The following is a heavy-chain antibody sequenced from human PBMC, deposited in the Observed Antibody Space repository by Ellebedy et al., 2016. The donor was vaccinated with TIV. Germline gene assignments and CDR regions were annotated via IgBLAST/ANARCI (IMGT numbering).Heavy chain of an antibody. Sequence: GSLRLXXTVSGYSISSGYYWGWIRQPPGKGLEWIGSIYHSGSTYYNPSLKSRVTISVDTSKNQFSLKLSSVTAADTAVYYCARSGMDVWGQGTTVTVSS. CDR1: GYSISSGYY. V-gene: IGHV4-38-2*02. CDR3: ARSGMDV. CDR2: IYHSGST. J-gene: IGHJ6*02.